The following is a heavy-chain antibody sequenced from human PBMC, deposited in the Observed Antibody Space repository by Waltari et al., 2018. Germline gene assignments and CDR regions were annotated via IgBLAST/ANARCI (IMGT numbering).Heavy chain of an antibody. CDR3: ARPVRISGNYGLDV. CDR2: ITGSSRTK. CDR1: GVRIATRG. V-gene: IGHV3-48*01. Sequence: EIQLVMSGGALAPPGGYVTVSCVATGVRIATRGRNWVRQAPGRGLEWVSYITGSSRTKYYADSVRGRFTISRDNAKNSLYLQMNSLRGEDTAVYYCARPVRISGNYGLDVWGQGTTVIVSS. J-gene: IGHJ6*02.